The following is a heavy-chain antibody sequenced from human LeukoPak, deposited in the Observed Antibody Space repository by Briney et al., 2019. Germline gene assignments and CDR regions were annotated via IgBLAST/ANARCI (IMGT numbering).Heavy chain of an antibody. D-gene: IGHD5-24*01. CDR2: IKQDGNEK. Sequence: GGSLRLFCAASGFTFSNYWMNWVRQAPGKGLEWVANIKQDGNEKYYVDSVKGRFTISRDNARNSVSLQMDSLRAEDTAVYYCASLEMTTIFTYDYWGQGTLVTVSS. CDR3: ASLEMTTIFTYDY. V-gene: IGHV3-7*01. J-gene: IGHJ4*02. CDR1: GFTFSNYW.